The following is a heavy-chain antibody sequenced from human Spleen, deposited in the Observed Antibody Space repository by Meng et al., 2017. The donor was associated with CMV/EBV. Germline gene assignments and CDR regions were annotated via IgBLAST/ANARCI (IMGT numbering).Heavy chain of an antibody. V-gene: IGHV3-53*01. CDR1: GFTVSSNY. J-gene: IGHJ4*02. CDR2: IYSGGST. D-gene: IGHD4-11*01. Sequence: GESLKISCAASGFTVSSNYMSWVRQAPGKGLEWVSVIYSGGSTYYADSVKGRFTISRDNAKNSLYLQMNSLRAEDTALYYCAIMTAVLDYWGQGTLVTVSS. CDR3: AIMTAVLDY.